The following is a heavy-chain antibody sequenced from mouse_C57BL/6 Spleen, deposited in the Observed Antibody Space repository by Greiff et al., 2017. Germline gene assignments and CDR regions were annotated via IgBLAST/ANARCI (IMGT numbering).Heavy chain of an antibody. CDR1: GYAFSSSW. CDR2: IYPGDGDT. Sequence: VKLQESGPELVKPGASVKISCKASGYAFSSSWMNWVKQRPGKGLEWIGRIYPGDGDTNYNGKFKGKATLTADKSSSTAYMQLSSLTSEDSAVYFCAREHSSGLYYFDYWGQGTTLTVSS. D-gene: IGHD3-2*02. CDR3: AREHSSGLYYFDY. J-gene: IGHJ2*01. V-gene: IGHV1-82*01.